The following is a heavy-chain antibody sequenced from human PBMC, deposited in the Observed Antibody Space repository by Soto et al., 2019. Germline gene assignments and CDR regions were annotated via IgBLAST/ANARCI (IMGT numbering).Heavy chain of an antibody. J-gene: IGHJ4*02. CDR2: INSDGSTT. CDR1: GFTFSSHW. CDR3: ARAPAAICTVDY. V-gene: IGHV3-74*01. Sequence: EVQLVESGGDLVQPGGSLRLSCAASGFTFSSHWMHWVRQAPGKGLVWVSRINSDGSTTNYADSVKGRFTISRDNAKNALYLQMNSLSAEDTAVYYCARAPAAICTVDYWGQGTLVTVSS. D-gene: IGHD2-2*01.